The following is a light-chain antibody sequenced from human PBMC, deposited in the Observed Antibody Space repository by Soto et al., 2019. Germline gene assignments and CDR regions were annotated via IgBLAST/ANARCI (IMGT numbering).Light chain of an antibody. CDR1: SSNIGSGYD. J-gene: IGLJ2*01. Sequence: QSVLTQPPSVSGAPGQRVTISCTGSSSNIGSGYDVHWYQQLPGTAPKLLIYGNNNRPSGVPDRFSGSKSGTSASLAITGLQAEDEADYYCQSYDSSLSGSGVFGGGTQLTAL. CDR2: GNN. V-gene: IGLV1-40*01. CDR3: QSYDSSLSGSGV.